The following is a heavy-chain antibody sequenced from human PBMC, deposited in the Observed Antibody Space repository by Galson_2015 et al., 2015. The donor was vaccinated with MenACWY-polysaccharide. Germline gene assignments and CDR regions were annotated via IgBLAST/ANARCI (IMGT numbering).Heavy chain of an antibody. Sequence: ETLSLTCTVYGGSFSGYYWSWIRQPPGKGLEWIGEINHSGDTNYNPSLKSRVTMSVDTSKNQFSLKLSSVTAADTAVFYCARVAFSSLVRGKYYYMDVWGNGTTVTVSS. J-gene: IGHJ6*03. CDR2: INHSGDT. D-gene: IGHD6-13*01. CDR3: ARVAFSSLVRGKYYYMDV. V-gene: IGHV4-34*01. CDR1: GGSFSGYY.